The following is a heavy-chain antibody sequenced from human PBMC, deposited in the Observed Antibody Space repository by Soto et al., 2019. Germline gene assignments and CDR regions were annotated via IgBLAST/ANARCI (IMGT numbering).Heavy chain of an antibody. CDR3: ARDTWFGELPARDLDY. CDR1: GFMFRSHG. Sequence: GGSLRLSCAASGFMFRSHGMHWVRQAPGEGLYWVAGIWYDGSKQFYGDSVKGRFTISRDNSKNTLYLEMNSLRAEDTAVYYCARDTWFGELPARDLDYWGQGTLVTVSS. CDR2: IWYDGSKQ. D-gene: IGHD3-10*01. J-gene: IGHJ4*02. V-gene: IGHV3-33*01.